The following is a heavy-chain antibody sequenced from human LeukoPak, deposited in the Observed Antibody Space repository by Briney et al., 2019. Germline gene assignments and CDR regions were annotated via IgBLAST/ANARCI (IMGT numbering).Heavy chain of an antibody. CDR1: GVSISSGDYY. Sequence: SETLSLTRTVSGVSISSGDYYWGWARQPPGKGLGWIGSIYYSGRTYYNPPLKNRVSIYAGTSMNPLSLKLSFVTAADSAVYYCARHRTAINRYGPYDAFDIWGRGTMVTVSS. J-gene: IGHJ3*02. D-gene: IGHD5-18*01. CDR2: IYYSGRT. CDR3: ARHRTAINRYGPYDAFDI. V-gene: IGHV4-39*01.